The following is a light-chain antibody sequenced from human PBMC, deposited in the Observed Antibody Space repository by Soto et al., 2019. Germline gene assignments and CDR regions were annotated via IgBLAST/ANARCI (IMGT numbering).Light chain of an antibody. J-gene: IGKJ5*01. Sequence: EILLTQSPATLSLSPGETVTLPCRASQSVSRYLAWYQQKPGQAPRLLIYDASNRATGIPARFSGSGSGTEFTLTISSLEPEDFAVYYCQQRSNWPITFGQGTRLEIK. V-gene: IGKV3-11*01. CDR2: DAS. CDR3: QQRSNWPIT. CDR1: QSVSRY.